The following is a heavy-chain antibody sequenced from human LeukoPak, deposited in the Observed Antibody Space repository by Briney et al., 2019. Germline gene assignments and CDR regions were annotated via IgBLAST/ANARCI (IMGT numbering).Heavy chain of an antibody. V-gene: IGHV3-64*02. CDR1: GYSFSNHE. Sequence: SGGSLKLSCEASGYSFSNHEMNWVRQAPGKGLEYVSGVNSNGDTIYYADSVKGRFTISRDNSKNTLYLHMGSLRAEDTAVYYCARELDYCFDYWGQGTLVTVSS. CDR3: ARELDYCFDY. D-gene: IGHD1-1*01. J-gene: IGHJ4*02. CDR2: VNSNGDTI.